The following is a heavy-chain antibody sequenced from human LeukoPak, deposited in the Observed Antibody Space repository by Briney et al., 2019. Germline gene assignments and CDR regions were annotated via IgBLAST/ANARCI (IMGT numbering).Heavy chain of an antibody. Sequence: GGSLRLSCAASGFTFSNYGMNWVRQAPGKGLEWVSGISGSGGSTFYADSVKGRFTISRDNSKNTLYLQMNSLRAEDTAVYYCVNDHYYYDSSGSYYACDSWGQGTLVTVSS. D-gene: IGHD3-22*01. CDR3: VNDHYYYDSSGSYYACDS. CDR2: ISGSGGST. J-gene: IGHJ4*02. CDR1: GFTFSNYG. V-gene: IGHV3-23*01.